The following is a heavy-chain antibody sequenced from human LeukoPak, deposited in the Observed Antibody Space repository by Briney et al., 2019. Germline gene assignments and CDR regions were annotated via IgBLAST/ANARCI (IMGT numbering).Heavy chain of an antibody. V-gene: IGHV4-38-2*02. J-gene: IGHJ5*02. CDR2: IYHSGST. CDR1: GYSISSGYY. Sequence: SETLSLTCTVFGYSISSGYYWGWIRQPPGKGLEWIGSIYHSGSTYYNPSLKSRVTISVDTSKNQFSLKLSSVTAADTAVYYCARDVGATYWFDPWGQGTLVTVSS. CDR3: ARDVGATYWFDP. D-gene: IGHD1-26*01.